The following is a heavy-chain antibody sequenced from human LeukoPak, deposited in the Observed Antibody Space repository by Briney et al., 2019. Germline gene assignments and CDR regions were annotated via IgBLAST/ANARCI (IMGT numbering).Heavy chain of an antibody. J-gene: IGHJ5*02. CDR1: GGSFSGYY. D-gene: IGHD6-13*01. Sequence: PSETLSLTCAVYGGSFSGYYWSWIRQPPGKGLEWIGEINHSGSTNYNPSLKSRVTISVDTSKNQFSLKLSSVTAADTAVYYCARVPRQQPNWFDPWGQGTLVTVSS. CDR3: ARVPRQQPNWFDP. CDR2: INHSGST. V-gene: IGHV4-34*01.